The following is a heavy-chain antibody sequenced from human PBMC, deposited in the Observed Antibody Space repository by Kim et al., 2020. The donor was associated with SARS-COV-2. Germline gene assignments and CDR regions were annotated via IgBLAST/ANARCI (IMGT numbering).Heavy chain of an antibody. Sequence: SETLSLTCTVSGGSISSGSYYWSWIRQPAGKGLEWIGRIYTSGSTNYNPSLKSRVTISVDTSKNQFSLKLSSVTAADTAVYYCARTEPLKTVRGVGVGYFYSWGQGTLVTVSS. D-gene: IGHD3-10*01. CDR3: ARTEPLKTVRGVGVGYFYS. V-gene: IGHV4-61*02. J-gene: IGHJ4*02. CDR2: IYTSGST. CDR1: GGSISSGSYY.